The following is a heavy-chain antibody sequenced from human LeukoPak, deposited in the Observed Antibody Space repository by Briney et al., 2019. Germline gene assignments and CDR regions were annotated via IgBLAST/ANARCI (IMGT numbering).Heavy chain of an antibody. Sequence: GRSLRLSCAASGFTFSSYAMHWVRQAPGEGLEWVAVISYDGSNKYYADSVKGRFTISRDNSKNTLYLQMNSLRAEDTAVYYCAKDLQFFDYWGKGPLVTFSS. CDR1: GFTFSSYA. D-gene: IGHD4-11*01. V-gene: IGHV3-30*04. J-gene: IGHJ4*02. CDR3: AKDLQFFDY. CDR2: ISYDGSNK.